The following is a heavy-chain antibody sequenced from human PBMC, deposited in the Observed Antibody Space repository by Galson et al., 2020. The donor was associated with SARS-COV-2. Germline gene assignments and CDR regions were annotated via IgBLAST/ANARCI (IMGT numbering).Heavy chain of an antibody. V-gene: IGHV4-59*01. Sequence: SETLSLTCTVSGGSISSYYWSWIRKPPGKGLEWIGYIYYSGSTNYNPSLKSRVTISVDTSKNQFSLKLSSVTAADTAVYYCARGSPTYYDILTGYSYYYYMDVWGKGTTVTVSS. D-gene: IGHD3-9*01. CDR3: ARGSPTYYDILTGYSYYYYMDV. CDR1: GGSISSYY. J-gene: IGHJ6*03. CDR2: IYYSGST.